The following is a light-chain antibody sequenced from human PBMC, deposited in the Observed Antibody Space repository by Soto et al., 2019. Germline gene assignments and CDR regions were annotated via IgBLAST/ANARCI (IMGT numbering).Light chain of an antibody. CDR3: SSYTSRSTPV. Sequence: QSALTQPPSASGSPGQSVTISCTGTSSDIGGYNSVSWYQQHPGKAPRLMIYEVNKRPSGVPDRFSGSKSGYTASLTVSGLQTEDKADYYCSSYTSRSTPVFGGGTKLTVL. J-gene: IGLJ2*01. V-gene: IGLV2-8*01. CDR2: EVN. CDR1: SSDIGGYNS.